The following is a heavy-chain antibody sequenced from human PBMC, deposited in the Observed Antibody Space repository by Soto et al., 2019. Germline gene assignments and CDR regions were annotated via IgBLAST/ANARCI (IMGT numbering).Heavy chain of an antibody. D-gene: IGHD5-18*01. CDR1: GGSISSYY. CDR2: IYTSGST. J-gene: IGHJ5*02. CDR3: ARDTAMVISNWFDP. Sequence: SETLSLTCTVSGGSISSYYWSWIRQPAGKGPEWIGRIYTSGSTNYNPSLKSRVTMSVDTSKNQFSLKLSSVTAADTAVYYCARDTAMVISNWFDPWGQGTLVTVSS. V-gene: IGHV4-4*07.